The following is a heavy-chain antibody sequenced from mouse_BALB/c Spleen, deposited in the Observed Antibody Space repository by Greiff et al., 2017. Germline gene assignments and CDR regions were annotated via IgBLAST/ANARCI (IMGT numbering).Heavy chain of an antibody. V-gene: IGHV5-17*02. CDR2: ISSGSSTI. CDR1: GFTFSSFG. J-gene: IGHJ1*01. Sequence: EVQRVESGGGLVQPGGSRKLSCAASGFTFSSFGMHWVRQAPEKGLEWVAYISSGSSTIYYADTVKGRFTISRDNPKNTLFLQMTSLRSEDTAMYYCARRGFYWYFDVWGAGTTVTVSS. CDR3: ARRGFYWYFDV.